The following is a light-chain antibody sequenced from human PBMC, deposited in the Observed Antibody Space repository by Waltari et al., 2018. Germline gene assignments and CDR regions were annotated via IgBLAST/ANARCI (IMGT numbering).Light chain of an antibody. J-gene: IGKJ1*01. Sequence: DIVMTQSPRFLPVTPGEPASISCRSSQSLLHSSGYTFLDWYLQKPGQSPQLLIYLVSNRASRVPDRFSGSGSGTDFTLKISRVEAEDVGVYYCMQARQTPWTFGQGTKVEIK. V-gene: IGKV2-28*01. CDR2: LVS. CDR3: MQARQTPWT. CDR1: QSLLHSSGYTF.